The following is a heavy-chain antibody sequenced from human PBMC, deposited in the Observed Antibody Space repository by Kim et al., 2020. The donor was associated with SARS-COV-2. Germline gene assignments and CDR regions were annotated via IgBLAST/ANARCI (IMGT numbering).Heavy chain of an antibody. V-gene: IGHV3-23*01. Sequence: GGSLRLSCAASGFTFSSYAMSWVRQAPGKGLEWVSAISGSGGSTYYADSVKGRFTISRDNSKNTLYLQMNSLRAEDTAVYYCAKVGGYYDSSSNLLGYWGQGTLVTVSS. D-gene: IGHD3-22*01. CDR3: AKVGGYYDSSSNLLGY. CDR2: ISGSGGST. CDR1: GFTFSSYA. J-gene: IGHJ4*02.